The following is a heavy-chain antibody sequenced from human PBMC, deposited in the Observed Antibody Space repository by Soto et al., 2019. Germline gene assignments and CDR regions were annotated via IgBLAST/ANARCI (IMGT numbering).Heavy chain of an antibody. CDR3: ARGTHRIAARLGSNWYFDL. CDR1: GGTFSSYA. D-gene: IGHD6-6*01. Sequence: QVQLVQSGAEVKKPGSSVKVSCKASGGTFSSYAISWVRQAPGQGLEWMGGIITIFGTANYAQKFQGRVTINADESTSTAYMEMSSRRSEDTAVYYCARGTHRIAARLGSNWYFDLWGLGTLVTVSS. V-gene: IGHV1-69*01. J-gene: IGHJ2*01. CDR2: IITIFGTA.